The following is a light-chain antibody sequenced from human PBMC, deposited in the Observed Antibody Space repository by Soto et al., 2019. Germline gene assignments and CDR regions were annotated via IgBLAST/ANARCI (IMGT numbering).Light chain of an antibody. Sequence: EVVLTQSPGTLSLSPGERVTLSCRGSQSINNNYLAWYQQRPGQAPRLLIYGSSDRATGIPDRFSGSGSGTDFXLXISRLEPEDFAVYYCHQYGSSPPYTFGQGTKLEI. CDR2: GSS. CDR1: QSINNNY. J-gene: IGKJ2*01. V-gene: IGKV3-20*01. CDR3: HQYGSSPPYT.